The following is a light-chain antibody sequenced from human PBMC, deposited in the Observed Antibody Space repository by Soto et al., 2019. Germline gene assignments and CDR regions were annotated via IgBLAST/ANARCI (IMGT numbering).Light chain of an antibody. CDR3: SSYTSSSTLDV. CDR2: EVS. V-gene: IGLV2-14*01. Sequence: QSVLTQPASVSGSPGQSITISCTGTSSDLAIYNYVSWYQQHPGKAPKLMIYEVSNRPSGVSNRFSGSKSGNTASLTISGLQAEDEADYYCSSYTSSSTLDVFGTGTKVTVL. J-gene: IGLJ1*01. CDR1: SSDLAIYNY.